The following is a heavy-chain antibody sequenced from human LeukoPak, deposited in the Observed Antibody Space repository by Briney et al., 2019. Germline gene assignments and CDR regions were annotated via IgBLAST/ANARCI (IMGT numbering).Heavy chain of an antibody. D-gene: IGHD6-13*01. Sequence: GGSLRLSCAASEFTLSSYTMSWVRQAPGKGLEWISYITGSSSTLYYADSVKGRFTISRDNAKNSLYLQMNSLRAEDTAVYYCARRLIAATATSAFDIWGQGTMVTVSS. CDR2: ITGSSSTL. J-gene: IGHJ3*02. CDR1: EFTLSSYT. V-gene: IGHV3-48*04. CDR3: ARRLIAATATSAFDI.